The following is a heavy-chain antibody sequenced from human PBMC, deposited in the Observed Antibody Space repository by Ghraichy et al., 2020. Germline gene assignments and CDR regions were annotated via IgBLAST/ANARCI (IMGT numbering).Heavy chain of an antibody. Sequence: LSLTCAASGFTFSNAWMTWVRQAPGKGLEWVGRIKSSTNGGTTDSAAPVKGRFTISRDDSKNMLYLQMNSLKLEDTAVYYCTAGEAFVWFGELPLDYWGQGTPVTVSS. J-gene: IGHJ4*02. V-gene: IGHV3-15*01. CDR2: IKSSTNGGTT. CDR1: GFTFSNAW. D-gene: IGHD3-10*01. CDR3: TAGEAFVWFGELPLDY.